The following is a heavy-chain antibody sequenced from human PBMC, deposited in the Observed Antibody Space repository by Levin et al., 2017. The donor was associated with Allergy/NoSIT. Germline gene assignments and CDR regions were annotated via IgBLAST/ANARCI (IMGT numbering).Heavy chain of an antibody. D-gene: IGHD5-12*01. J-gene: IGHJ6*02. CDR2: ISAYNGNT. CDR1: GYTFTSYG. CDR3: ARGYSGYDGGVPFHNPSPRDYYYYGMDV. Sequence: GASVKVSCKASGYTFTSYGISWVRQAPGQGLEWMGWISAYNGNTNYAQKLQGRVTMTTDTSTSTAYMELRSLRSDDTAVYYCARGYSGYDGGVPFHNPSPRDYYYYGMDVWGQGTTVTVSS. V-gene: IGHV1-18*01.